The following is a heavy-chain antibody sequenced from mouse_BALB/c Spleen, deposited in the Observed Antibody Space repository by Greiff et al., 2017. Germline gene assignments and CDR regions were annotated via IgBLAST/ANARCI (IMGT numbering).Heavy chain of an antibody. CDR2: IYPGGGYT. CDR3: ARRGYGNLNWYCDV. J-gene: IGHJ1*01. D-gene: IGHD2-1*01. CDR1: GYTFTNYW. Sequence: QVQLQQSGAELVRPGTSVKISCKASGYTFTNYWLGWVKQRPGHGLEWIGDIYPGGGYTNYNEKFKGKATLTADTSSSTAYMQLSSLTSEDSAVYFCARRGYGNLNWYCDVWGAGTTVTVSS. V-gene: IGHV1-63*02.